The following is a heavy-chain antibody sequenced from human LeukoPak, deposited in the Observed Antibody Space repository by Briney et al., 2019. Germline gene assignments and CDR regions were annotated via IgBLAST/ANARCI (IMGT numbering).Heavy chain of an antibody. V-gene: IGHV1-18*01. CDR2: ISAYNGNT. D-gene: IGHD3-3*01. CDR3: ARRPVLEWLSRPVDY. Sequence: GAAVKVSCKASGYTFTSYGISWVRQAPGQGLEWMGWISAYNGNTNYAQKLQGRVTMTTDTSTSTAYMELRSLRSDDTAVYYCARRPVLEWLSRPVDYWGQGTLVTVSS. J-gene: IGHJ4*02. CDR1: GYTFTSYG.